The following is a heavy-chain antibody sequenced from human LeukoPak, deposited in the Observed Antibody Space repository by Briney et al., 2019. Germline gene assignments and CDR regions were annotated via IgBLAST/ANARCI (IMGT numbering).Heavy chain of an antibody. CDR2: INHSGST. CDR1: GGSFSGYY. Sequence: PSETLSLTCAVYGGSFSGYYWSWIRQPPGKGLEWIGEINHSGSTNYNPSLKSRVTISVDTSKSQFSLKLSSVTAADTAVYYCARRSSSWRFDYWGQGTLVTVSS. J-gene: IGHJ4*02. CDR3: ARRSSSWRFDY. D-gene: IGHD6-13*01. V-gene: IGHV4-34*01.